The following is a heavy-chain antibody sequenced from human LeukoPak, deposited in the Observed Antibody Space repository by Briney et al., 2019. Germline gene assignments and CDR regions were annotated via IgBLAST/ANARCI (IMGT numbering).Heavy chain of an antibody. Sequence: SQTLSLTCAVSGDTFSSNSAGWGWSRQSRSRGLEWLGRTYYRSKWYNDYAVSVKSRITVNPDTSKNQFSLQLTSVTPEDTAVYYCTRARDAFTRKSVFDIWGQGTMVTVSS. CDR1: GDTFSSNSAG. V-gene: IGHV6-1*01. CDR3: TRARDAFTRKSVFDI. D-gene: IGHD3-16*01. J-gene: IGHJ3*02. CDR2: TYYRSKWYN.